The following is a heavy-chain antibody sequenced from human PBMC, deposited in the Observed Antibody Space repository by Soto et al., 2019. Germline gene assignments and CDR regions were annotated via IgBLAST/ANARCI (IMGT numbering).Heavy chain of an antibody. D-gene: IGHD3-16*01. Sequence: QERLVQSGAEVKRPGASVKVSCKASGYTFTGHYIHWVRQAPGQGPEWMGWINPNSGATKFVQKFQGWVTLTRDTSISTAYMALTRLTADDTAVYFCARAGNAFWDNEGCPHYNGMYVWGQGTTVIVS. CDR3: ARAGNAFWDNEGCPHYNGMYV. CDR2: INPNSGAT. J-gene: IGHJ6*02. CDR1: GYTFTGHY. V-gene: IGHV1-2*04.